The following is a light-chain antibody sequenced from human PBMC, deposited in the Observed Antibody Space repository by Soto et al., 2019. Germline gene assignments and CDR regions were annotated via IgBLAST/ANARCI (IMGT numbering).Light chain of an antibody. J-gene: IGKJ2*01. CDR3: MQALQTRT. CDR2: LGS. Sequence: DIVMTQSPLSLPVTPGEPASISCRSSQSLLHSNGYNYLDWYPQKPGQSPQLLIYLGSNRASGVPDRFSGSGSGTDFTLKISRVEAEDVGVYYCMQALQTRTFGQGTKLEIK. V-gene: IGKV2-28*01. CDR1: QSLLHSNGYNY.